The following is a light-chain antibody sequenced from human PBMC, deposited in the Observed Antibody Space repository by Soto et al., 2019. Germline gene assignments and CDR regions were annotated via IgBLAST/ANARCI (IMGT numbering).Light chain of an antibody. CDR1: SSDVGTYNF. Sequence: QSALTQPASVSGSPVQSITISCTGTSSDVGTYNFVSWYQQHPGKAPILMIYDVSYRPSGVSNRFSGYKSGSTASLTISGLQAEDEADYYCNSYTTSTTVVLGSGSKLTVL. J-gene: IGLJ1*01. V-gene: IGLV2-14*01. CDR2: DVS. CDR3: NSYTTSTTVV.